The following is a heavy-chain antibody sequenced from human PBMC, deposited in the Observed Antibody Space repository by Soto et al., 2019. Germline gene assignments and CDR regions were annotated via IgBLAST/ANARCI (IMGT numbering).Heavy chain of an antibody. CDR3: ARGRIPAAQGHAFDI. CDR1: GGSFSGYY. D-gene: IGHD6-13*01. Sequence: QVQLQQWGAGLLKPSETLSLTCAVYGGSFSGYYWSWIRQPPGKGLEWIGEINHSGSTNYNPSLKSRVTISVDTSKNQFSLKLSSVTAADTAVYYCARGRIPAAQGHAFDIWGQGTMVTVSS. J-gene: IGHJ3*02. V-gene: IGHV4-34*01. CDR2: INHSGST.